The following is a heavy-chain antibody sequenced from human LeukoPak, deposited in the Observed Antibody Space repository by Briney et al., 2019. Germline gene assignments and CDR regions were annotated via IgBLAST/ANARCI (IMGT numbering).Heavy chain of an antibody. CDR2: IYHDGTT. CDR3: TSLHGMGIRAPLWDY. D-gene: IGHD3-10*01. CDR1: GASMRSSYC. Sequence: SETLSLTCSVYGASMRSSYCWGWIRQSPGKGLEWIGSIYHDGTTYYNAPLKSRVTMSVDTSKNQFSLKMTSVTAADTAVYFCTSLHGMGIRAPLWDYWGQGNLVTVSS. V-gene: IGHV4-38-2*02. J-gene: IGHJ4*02.